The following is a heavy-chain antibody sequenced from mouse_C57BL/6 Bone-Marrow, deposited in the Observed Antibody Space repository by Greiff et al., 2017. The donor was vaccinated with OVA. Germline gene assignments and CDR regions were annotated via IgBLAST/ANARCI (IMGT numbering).Heavy chain of an antibody. J-gene: IGHJ1*03. D-gene: IGHD2-5*01. CDR2: IIYSGST. V-gene: IGHV3-8*01. CDR1: GYSIPSDY. CDR3: ARWDSKRGYWYFDV. Sequence: DVQLVESGSGLAKPSQTLSLTCSVTGYSIPSDYWNWIRKFPGNKLEYMGYIIYSGSTYYNPSLKSRISITRDTSKNQYYLQLNSVTTEDTATYYCARWDSKRGYWYFDVWGTGTTVTVSS.